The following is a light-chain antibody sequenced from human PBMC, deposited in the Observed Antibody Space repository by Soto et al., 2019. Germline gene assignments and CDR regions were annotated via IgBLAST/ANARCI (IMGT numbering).Light chain of an antibody. CDR3: GSWDSSLSAYV. V-gene: IGLV1-51*01. CDR2: DDN. CDR1: NSNIGDNY. Sequence: QSVLTQPPSVSAAPGQKVTFSCSGSNSNIGDNYVSWYQQLPGTAPKLLIYDDNKRPSGIPDRFSGSKSGTSATLGITGFQTGDEADYYCGSWDSSLSAYVFGTGTKVTVL. J-gene: IGLJ1*01.